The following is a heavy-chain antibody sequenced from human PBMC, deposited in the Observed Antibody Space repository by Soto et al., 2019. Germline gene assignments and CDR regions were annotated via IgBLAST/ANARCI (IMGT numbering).Heavy chain of an antibody. V-gene: IGHV4-39*01. CDR2: IYYSGST. J-gene: IGHJ4*02. D-gene: IGHD6-6*01. CDR1: GCSISSSSYY. CDR3: ATTTRRIAARRVFDY. Sequence: SETLSLTCTFSGCSISSSSYYWGWIRQPPGKGLEWIGSIYYSGSTYYNPSLKSRVTISVDTSKNQFSLKLSSVTAADTAVYYCATTTRRIAARRVFDYWGQGTLVTVSS.